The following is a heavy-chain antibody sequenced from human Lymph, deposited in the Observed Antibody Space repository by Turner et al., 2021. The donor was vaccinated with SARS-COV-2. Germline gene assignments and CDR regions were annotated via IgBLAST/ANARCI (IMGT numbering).Heavy chain of an antibody. Sequence: QLQLQESGPGLVKPSGTLSLTCAVSGGSISSTNWWRWVRQPPGKGLEWIGEIDHSWSTNYNPSLKSRVTISVDKSKNQFSLKLSSVTAADTAVYYCATKYCSGGSCSYFDYWGQGTLVTVSS. CDR2: IDHSWST. V-gene: IGHV4-4*02. CDR3: ATKYCSGGSCSYFDY. D-gene: IGHD2-15*01. CDR1: GGSISSTNW. J-gene: IGHJ4*02.